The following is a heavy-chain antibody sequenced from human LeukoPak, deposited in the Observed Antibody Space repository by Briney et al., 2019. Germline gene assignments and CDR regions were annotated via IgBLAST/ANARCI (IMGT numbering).Heavy chain of an antibody. CDR1: GYTFTGYF. D-gene: IGHD3-9*01. CDR2: INPNSGGT. CDR3: ARVSGEDGYDILTGYYFDY. Sequence: ASVTVSCTASGYTFTGYFMHWVRQAPGQGLEWMGRINPNSGGTNYAQKLQGRVTMTTDTSTSTAYMELRSLRSDDTAVYYCARVSGEDGYDILTGYYFDYWGQGTLVTVSS. V-gene: IGHV1-2*06. J-gene: IGHJ4*02.